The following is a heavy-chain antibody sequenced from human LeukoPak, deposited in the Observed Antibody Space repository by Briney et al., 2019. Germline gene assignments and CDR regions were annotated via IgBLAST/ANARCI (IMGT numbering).Heavy chain of an antibody. J-gene: IGHJ5*02. CDR3: ARRTRITMVRGVTGFDP. CDR2: INHSGST. Sequence: SETLSLTCAVYGGSFSGYYWSWIRQPPGKGLEWIGEINHSGSTNYNPSLKSRVTISVDTSKNQFSLKLSSVTAADTAVYYCARRTRITMVRGVTGFDPWGQGTLVTVSS. V-gene: IGHV4-34*01. CDR1: GGSFSGYY. D-gene: IGHD3-10*01.